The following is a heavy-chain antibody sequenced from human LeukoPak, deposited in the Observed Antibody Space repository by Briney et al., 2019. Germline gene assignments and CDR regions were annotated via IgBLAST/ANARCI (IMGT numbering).Heavy chain of an antibody. CDR3: ARSLMDYGGNSALDY. J-gene: IGHJ4*02. Sequence: GGSLRLSCAASGFTFSSYDMHWVRQATGKGLEWVSAIGTAGDTYYPGSVKGRFTISRENAKNSLYLQMNSLRAGDTAVYYCARSLMDYGGNSALDYWGQGTLVTVSS. CDR1: GFTFSSYD. D-gene: IGHD4-23*01. CDR2: IGTAGDT. V-gene: IGHV3-13*01.